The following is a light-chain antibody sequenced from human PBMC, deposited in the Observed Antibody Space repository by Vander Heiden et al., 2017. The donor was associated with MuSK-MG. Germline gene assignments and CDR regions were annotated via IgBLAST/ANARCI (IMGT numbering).Light chain of an antibody. CDR3: LQYENVPPKRT. CDR1: QDINKF. Sequence: DIQMTQSPSSLSASVGDRVTITCQASQDINKFLNWYQQKPGKAPNLLIYDASNLETGVPSRFSGSGSGTDFTLTISSLQPEDMATYYCLQYENVPPKRTFGGGTKVEIK. J-gene: IGKJ4*01. CDR2: DAS. V-gene: IGKV1-33*01.